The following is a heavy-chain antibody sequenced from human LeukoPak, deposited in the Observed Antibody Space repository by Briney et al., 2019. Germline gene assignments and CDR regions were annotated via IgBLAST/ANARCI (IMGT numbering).Heavy chain of an antibody. CDR2: INHSGST. V-gene: IGHV4-39*07. CDR3: ARGRIAISGSYAY. J-gene: IGHJ4*02. CDR1: GGSISSGGYY. Sequence: SETLSLNCTVSGGSISSGGYYWSWIRQPPGKGLEWIGEINHSGSTNYNPSLKSRVTISVDTSKNQFSLKLSSVTAADTAVYYCARGRIAISGSYAYWGQGTLVTVSS. D-gene: IGHD1-26*01.